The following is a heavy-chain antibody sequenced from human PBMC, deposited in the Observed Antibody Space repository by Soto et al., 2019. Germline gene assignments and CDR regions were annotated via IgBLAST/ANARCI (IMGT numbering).Heavy chain of an antibody. D-gene: IGHD4-17*01. Sequence: QVQLVQSGAEVKKPGSSVKVSCKASGGTFSSYAISWVRQAPGQGLEWMGGIIPIFGTANYAQKFQGRVTITADESTSTAYMELSSLRSEDTAVYYCGADYGGNSGYYYGMDVWGQGTTVTVSS. J-gene: IGHJ6*02. V-gene: IGHV1-69*01. CDR3: GADYGGNSGYYYGMDV. CDR2: IIPIFGTA. CDR1: GGTFSSYA.